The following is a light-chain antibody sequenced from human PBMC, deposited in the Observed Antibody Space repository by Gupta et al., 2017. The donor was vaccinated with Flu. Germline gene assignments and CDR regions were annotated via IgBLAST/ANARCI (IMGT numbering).Light chain of an antibody. CDR1: QSVNKNL. Sequence: GTLSLSAGERVAHACGARQSVNKNLLKWYEQKPGGSPRLLIYGASCRATGIPDRFSGSGSGTDFTLTISSREPEDFAVYYCQQEGTSVFTFGQGTXLDIK. V-gene: IGKV3-20*01. CDR3: QQEGTSVFT. CDR2: GAS. J-gene: IGKJ2*01.